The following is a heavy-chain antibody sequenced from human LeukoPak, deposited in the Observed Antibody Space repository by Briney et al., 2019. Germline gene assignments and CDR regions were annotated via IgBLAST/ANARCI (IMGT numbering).Heavy chain of an antibody. Sequence: ASVKVSCKASGGTFSSYAISWVRQAPGQGLEWMGGIIPIFGTANYAQKFQGRVTMTTDTSTSTAYMELRSLRSDDTAVYYCARDLSSVLRYFDWLPMGEHWFDPWGQGTLVTVSS. J-gene: IGHJ5*02. D-gene: IGHD3-9*01. CDR3: ARDLSSVLRYFDWLPMGEHWFDP. V-gene: IGHV1-69*05. CDR2: IIPIFGTA. CDR1: GGTFSSYA.